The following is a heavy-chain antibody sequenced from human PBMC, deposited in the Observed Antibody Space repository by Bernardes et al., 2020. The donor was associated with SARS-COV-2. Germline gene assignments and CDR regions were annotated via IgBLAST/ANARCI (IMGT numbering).Heavy chain of an antibody. Sequence: GGSLRLSCAASGFTLDTFAVSWVRQAPGKGLEWVSGVSATCDTYYAASVKGRFTISRDTSKNILFLQMNNLRAEDTAVYYCAKDYCGGDCDFFDYWGQGTVVTVSS. CDR1: GFTLDTFA. CDR2: VSATCDT. J-gene: IGHJ4*02. V-gene: IGHV3-23*01. D-gene: IGHD2-21*02. CDR3: AKDYCGGDCDFFDY.